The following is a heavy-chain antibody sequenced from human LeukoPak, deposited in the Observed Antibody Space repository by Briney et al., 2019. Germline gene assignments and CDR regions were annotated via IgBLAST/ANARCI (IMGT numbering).Heavy chain of an antibody. CDR1: VYTFISYG. V-gene: IGHV1-18*01. CDR3: ARGEVGGSYRIAFDY. CDR2: NSAYNGNT. Sequence: SVTVSCKSSVYTFISYGIRWVRQAPGQGLEWMGWNSAYNGNTNYAQKFESRVTMTTDTSTSTAYMELRSLRSDDTAVYYCARGEVGGSYRIAFDYWGQGTLVTVSS. J-gene: IGHJ4*02. D-gene: IGHD1-26*01.